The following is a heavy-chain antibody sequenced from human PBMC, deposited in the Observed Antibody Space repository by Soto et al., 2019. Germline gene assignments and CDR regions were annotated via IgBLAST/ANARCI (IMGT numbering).Heavy chain of an antibody. CDR3: ARDLITMVRGVIQLGPRWFDY. CDR1: GGTFSSYT. J-gene: IGHJ4*01. Sequence: SVKVSCKASGGTFSSYTISWVRQAPGQGLEWMGRIIPILGIANYAQKFQGRVTITADKSTSTAYMELSSLRSEDTAVYYCARDLITMVRGVIQLGPRWFDYWG. CDR2: IIPILGIA. V-gene: IGHV1-69*04. D-gene: IGHD3-10*01.